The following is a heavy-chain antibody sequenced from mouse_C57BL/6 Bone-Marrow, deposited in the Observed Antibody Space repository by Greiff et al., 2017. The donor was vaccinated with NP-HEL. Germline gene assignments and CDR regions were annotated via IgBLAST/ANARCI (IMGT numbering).Heavy chain of an antibody. J-gene: IGHJ2*01. V-gene: IGHV1-22*01. CDR3: ARSPPIYYYGSSYDY. CDR1: GYTFTDYN. CDR2: INPNNGGT. Sequence: VQLQQSGPELVKPGASVKMSCKASGYTFTDYNMHWVKQCHGKSLEWIGYINPNNGGTSYNQKFKGKATLTVNKSSSTAYMELRSLTSEESAVYYCARSPPIYYYGSSYDYWGQGTTLTVSS. D-gene: IGHD1-1*01.